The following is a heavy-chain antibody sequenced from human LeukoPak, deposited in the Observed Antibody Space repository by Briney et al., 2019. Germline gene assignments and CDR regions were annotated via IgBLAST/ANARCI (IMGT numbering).Heavy chain of an antibody. Sequence: SETLSLTCAVYGGSFSGYYWSWIRQPPGKGLEWIGEINHSGSTNYNPSLKSRVTISVDTSKNQFSLKLSSVTAADTAVYYCASLPIKSSSSWYETTPVRGFDYWGQGTLVTVSS. D-gene: IGHD6-13*01. CDR2: INHSGST. CDR3: ASLPIKSSSSWYETTPVRGFDY. V-gene: IGHV4-34*01. CDR1: GGSFSGYY. J-gene: IGHJ4*02.